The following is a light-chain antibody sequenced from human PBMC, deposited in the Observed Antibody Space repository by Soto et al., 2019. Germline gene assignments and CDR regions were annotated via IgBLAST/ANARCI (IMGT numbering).Light chain of an antibody. V-gene: IGLV1-40*01. J-gene: IGLJ1*01. CDR1: RAKIGAGYD. CDR3: QSYDSSLSVLYV. CDR2: GDS. Sequence: QAALTQPPSVSGSPGQRGRVSWTWSRAKIGAGYDVHWYQQLPGTAPKLLIHGDSNRPSGVPDRFSGSKSGTSASLAITGLQAEDEADYYCQSYDSSLSVLYVFGTGTKVTVL.